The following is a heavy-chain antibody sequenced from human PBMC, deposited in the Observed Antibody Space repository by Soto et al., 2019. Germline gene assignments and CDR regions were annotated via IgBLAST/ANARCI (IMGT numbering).Heavy chain of an antibody. CDR3: ASLSRFALDY. J-gene: IGHJ4*01. CDR1: GFTFSSYA. D-gene: IGHD3-10*01. V-gene: IGHV3-21*01. Sequence: EVQLLESGGGLVQPGGSLRLSCAASGFTFSSYAMSWVRQAPGKGLEWVSAISSSSSYIYYTDSVKGRFTISRDNAKNSLYLQMNSLRAEDTAVYYCASLSRFALDYWGQGTLVTVSS. CDR2: ISSSSSYI.